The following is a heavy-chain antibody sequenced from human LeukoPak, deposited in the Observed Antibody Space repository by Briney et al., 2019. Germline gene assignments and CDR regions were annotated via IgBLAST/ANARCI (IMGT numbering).Heavy chain of an antibody. D-gene: IGHD3-22*01. Sequence: GGSLRLSCAASGFTFSSYAMHWVRQAPGKGLEWVAVISYDGSNKYYADSVKGRFTISRDNSKNTLYLQMNSLRAEDTAVYYCAKDISAGHYDSSGQWGQGTLVTVSS. V-gene: IGHV3-30*04. CDR1: GFTFSSYA. CDR2: ISYDGSNK. CDR3: AKDISAGHYDSSGQ. J-gene: IGHJ4*02.